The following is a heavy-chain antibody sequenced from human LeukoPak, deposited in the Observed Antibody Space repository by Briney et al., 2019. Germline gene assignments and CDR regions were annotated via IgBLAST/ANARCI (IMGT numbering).Heavy chain of an antibody. J-gene: IGHJ4*02. CDR1: GYSISSGYY. Sequence: PSETLSLTCTVSGYSISSGYYWGWIRQPPGKGLEWIGSIYHSGSTYYNPSLKSRVTISVDTSKNQFSLKLSSVTAADTAVYYCARLGTSGYYHPYYFDYWGQGTLVTVSS. CDR3: ARLGTSGYYHPYYFDY. D-gene: IGHD3-22*01. V-gene: IGHV4-38-2*02. CDR2: IYHSGST.